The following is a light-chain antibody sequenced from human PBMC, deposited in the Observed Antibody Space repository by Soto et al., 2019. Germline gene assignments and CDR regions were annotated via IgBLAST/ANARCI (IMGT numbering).Light chain of an antibody. CDR1: SSDVGGYNY. CDR2: EVS. CDR3: SSYTSSSTLVL. Sequence: QSALTQPASVSGSPGQSITISCTGTSSDVGGYNYVSWYQQHPGKAPKLMIYEVSNRPSGVSNRFSGSKSGNTASLTISGPQAEDEADYYCSSYTSSSTLVLFGTGTKLTVL. V-gene: IGLV2-14*01. J-gene: IGLJ1*01.